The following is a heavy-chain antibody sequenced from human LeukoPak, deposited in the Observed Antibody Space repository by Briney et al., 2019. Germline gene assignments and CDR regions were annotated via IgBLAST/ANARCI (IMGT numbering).Heavy chain of an antibody. J-gene: IGHJ4*02. CDR3: ANTYYYDSSGYPSPI. Sequence: ASVKVSCKASGFTFTSYDINWVRQATGQGLEWMGWMNPNSGNTGYAQKLQGRVTMTRNTSISTAYMELSSLRSEDTAVYYCANTYYYDSSGYPSPIWGQGTLVTVSS. CDR1: GFTFTSYD. CDR2: MNPNSGNT. D-gene: IGHD3-22*01. V-gene: IGHV1-8*01.